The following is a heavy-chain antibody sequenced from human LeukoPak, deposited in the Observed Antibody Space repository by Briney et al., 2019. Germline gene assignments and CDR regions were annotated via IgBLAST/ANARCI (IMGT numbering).Heavy chain of an antibody. CDR1: GGSISSGRYF. Sequence: PSETLSLTCTVSGGSISSGRYFWSWLRQSAGKGLEWIGRIHTSGSTNYNPSLKSRVTMSVDTSKNQFSLKLSSVTAADTAVYYCARDLKALGDAFDIWGQGTMVTVSS. V-gene: IGHV4-61*02. CDR2: IHTSGST. CDR3: ARDLKALGDAFDI. J-gene: IGHJ3*02.